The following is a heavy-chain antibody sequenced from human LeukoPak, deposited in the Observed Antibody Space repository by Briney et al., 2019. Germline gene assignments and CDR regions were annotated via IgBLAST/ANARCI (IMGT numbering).Heavy chain of an antibody. Sequence: SVKVSCKASGGTFSSYAISWVRQAPGQGLEWMGGIIPIFGTANYAQKFQGRVTITADESTSTAYMELSSLRSEDTAVYYCARRRHSGDDYYGMDVWGQGTTVTVSS. CDR1: GGTFSSYA. CDR3: ARRRHSGDDYYGMDV. V-gene: IGHV1-69*01. J-gene: IGHJ6*02. D-gene: IGHD5-12*01. CDR2: IIPIFGTA.